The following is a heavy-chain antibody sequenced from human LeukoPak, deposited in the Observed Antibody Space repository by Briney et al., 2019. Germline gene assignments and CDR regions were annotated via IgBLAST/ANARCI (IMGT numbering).Heavy chain of an antibody. V-gene: IGHV4-34*01. CDR2: IYHSGST. Sequence: PSETLSLTCAVYGGSFSGYYWSWIRQPPGKGLEWIGEIYHSGSTNYNPSLKSRVTISVDKSKNQFSLKLSSVTAADTAVYYCAGGYCSGGSCYRSIDYWGQGTLVTVSS. CDR1: GGSFSGYY. D-gene: IGHD2-15*01. CDR3: AGGYCSGGSCYRSIDY. J-gene: IGHJ4*02.